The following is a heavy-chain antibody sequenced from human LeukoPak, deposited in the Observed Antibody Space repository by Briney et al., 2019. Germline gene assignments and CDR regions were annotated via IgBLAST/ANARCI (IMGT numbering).Heavy chain of an antibody. CDR3: ARDVRGSVTSYFYYYMDV. J-gene: IGHJ6*03. CDR1: GSTFSSYW. Sequence: GGSLRLSCAASGSTFSSYWMSWVRQAPGKGLEWVAHIKQDGSEKYSVDSVKGRFTISRDNAKNSLYLQMNSLRTEDTAVYYCARDVRGSVTSYFYYYMDVWGKGTTVTVSS. V-gene: IGHV3-7*01. CDR2: IKQDGSEK. D-gene: IGHD5-18*01.